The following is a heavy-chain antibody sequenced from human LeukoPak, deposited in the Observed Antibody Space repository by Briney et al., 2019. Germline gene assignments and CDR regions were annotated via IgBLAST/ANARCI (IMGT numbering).Heavy chain of an antibody. V-gene: IGHV3-23*01. Sequence: PGGGLRRSCAASGCTSSSYAMSWVRPAPARGREGVSAISGSGGSTYYADSVKGRFTISRDNSKNTLYLQMNSLRAEDTAVYCCAKLQIVGATPFDYWGQGTLVTVSS. J-gene: IGHJ4*02. D-gene: IGHD1-26*01. CDR1: GCTSSSYA. CDR3: AKLQIVGATPFDY. CDR2: ISGSGGST.